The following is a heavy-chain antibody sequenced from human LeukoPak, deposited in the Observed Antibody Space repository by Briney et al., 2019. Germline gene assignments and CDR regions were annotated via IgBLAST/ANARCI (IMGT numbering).Heavy chain of an antibody. D-gene: IGHD3-22*01. CDR3: SKGLEDYYDSSGAFDI. CDR2: ISGSGGST. V-gene: IGHV3-23*01. J-gene: IGHJ3*02. CDR1: GFTFSSYA. Sequence: PGGSLRLSCAASGFTFSSYAMSWVRQAPGKGLEWVSAISGSGGSTYYADSVKGRFTISRDNSKKTLYLQMNSLRAEDTVGYYCSKGLEDYYDSSGAFDIWGQGTMVTVSS.